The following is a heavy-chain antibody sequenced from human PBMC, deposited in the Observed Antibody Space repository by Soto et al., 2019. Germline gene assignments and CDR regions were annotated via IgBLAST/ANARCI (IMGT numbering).Heavy chain of an antibody. V-gene: IGHV4-61*03. CDR2: IYYTGST. D-gene: IGHD3-22*01. CDR1: GGSVNNGNYY. J-gene: IGHJ4*02. CDR3: AREGYYYYDSSGWFDY. Sequence: KPSETLSLTCTVSGGSVNNGNYYWAWIRQTPGKGLEWIGYIYYTGSTNYNHSLKTRVTISIDTSENHFSLRLNSVTAADTAVYYCAREGYYYYDSSGWFDYWGQGTLVTVSS.